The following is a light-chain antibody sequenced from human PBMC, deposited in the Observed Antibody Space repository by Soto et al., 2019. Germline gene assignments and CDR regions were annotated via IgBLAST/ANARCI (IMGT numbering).Light chain of an antibody. CDR1: SSNIGEGYD. J-gene: IGLJ2*01. V-gene: IGLV1-40*01. CDR2: GNS. Sequence: QSVLTQPPSVSGAPGQRVTISCTGSSSNIGEGYDVHWYQQLPGTAPKRLMYGNSNRPSGVPDRFSCYKSGTSASLAITGLQAEDEDDYYCQSYDSSLSVVFGGGTKLTVL. CDR3: QSYDSSLSVV.